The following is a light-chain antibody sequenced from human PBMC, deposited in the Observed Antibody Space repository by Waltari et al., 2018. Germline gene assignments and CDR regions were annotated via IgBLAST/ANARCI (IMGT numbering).Light chain of an antibody. CDR1: QGLVHSAGNTY. CDR2: KVS. V-gene: IGKV2-30*02. J-gene: IGKJ4*01. CDR3: MQGSLWPPT. Sequence: DVVLTQSPLSLPVTLGQPASISCRSSQGLVHSAGNTYLNWFHQRTGQSPRRLIYKVSHRDSGVPDTFSGSGSGTDFTLKISRVEAEDVGVYYCMQGSLWPPTFGAGTKVEIK.